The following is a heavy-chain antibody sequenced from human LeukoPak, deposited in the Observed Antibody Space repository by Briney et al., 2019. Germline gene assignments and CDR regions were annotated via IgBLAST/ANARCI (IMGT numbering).Heavy chain of an antibody. D-gene: IGHD4-17*01. CDR1: GFTFGDYA. CDR3: ARENYGEDY. J-gene: IGHJ4*02. Sequence: GGSLRLSCTASGFTFGDYAMSWVRQAPGKGLEWVGFIRSKAYGGTTEYAASVKGRFTISRDDSKTIAYLQMNSLKSEDTAVYYCARENYGEDYWGRGTLVTVSS. V-gene: IGHV3-49*04. CDR2: IRSKAYGGTT.